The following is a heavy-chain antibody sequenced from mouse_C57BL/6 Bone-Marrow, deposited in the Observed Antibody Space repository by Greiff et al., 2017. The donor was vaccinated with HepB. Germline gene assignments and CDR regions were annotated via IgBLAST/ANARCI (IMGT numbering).Heavy chain of an antibody. V-gene: IGHV1-50*01. D-gene: IGHD3-2*02. J-gene: IGHJ4*01. CDR1: GYTFTSYW. CDR3: ARSSGYVYAMDY. CDR2: IDPSDSYT. Sequence: VQLQQPGAELVKPGASVKLSCKASGYTFTSYWMQWVKQRPGQGLEWIGEIDPSDSYTNYNQKFKGKATLTVDTSSGTAYMQLRSLTSEDSAVYYCARSSGYVYAMDYWGQGTSVTVSS.